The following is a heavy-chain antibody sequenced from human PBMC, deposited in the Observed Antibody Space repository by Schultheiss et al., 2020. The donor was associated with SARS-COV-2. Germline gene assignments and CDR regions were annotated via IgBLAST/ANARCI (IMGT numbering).Heavy chain of an antibody. CDR3: ARDDQHITNYYYGMDV. J-gene: IGHJ6*02. V-gene: IGHV1-69*05. Sequence: SVKVSCKASGGTFSSYAISWVRQAPGQGLEWMGGIIPIFGTANYAQKLQGRVTMTTDTSTSTAYMELRSLRSDDTAVYYCARDDQHITNYYYGMDVWGQGTTVTVSS. CDR2: IIPIFGTA. CDR1: GGTFSSYA. D-gene: IGHD2-2*01.